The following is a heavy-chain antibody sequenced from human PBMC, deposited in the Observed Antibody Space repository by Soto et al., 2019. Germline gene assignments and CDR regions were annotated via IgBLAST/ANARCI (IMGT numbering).Heavy chain of an antibody. CDR1: GRSISSYY. V-gene: IGHV4-59*01. Sequence: PSETLSLTCTVSGRSISSYYWSWIRQPPGKGLEWIGYIYYSGSTNYNPSLKSRVTISVDTSKNPFSLKLSSVTAADTAVYYCARTLYSYGPRFDYWGQGTLVTVSS. CDR2: IYYSGST. CDR3: ARTLYSYGPRFDY. D-gene: IGHD5-18*01. J-gene: IGHJ4*02.